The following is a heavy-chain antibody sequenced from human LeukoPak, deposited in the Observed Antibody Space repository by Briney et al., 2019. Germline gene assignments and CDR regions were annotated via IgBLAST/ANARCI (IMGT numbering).Heavy chain of an antibody. CDR2: ISSTSTYI. CDR1: GFTFSSYS. V-gene: IGHV3-21*01. CDR3: AREMVATIPPGN. D-gene: IGHD5-12*01. J-gene: IGHJ4*02. Sequence: PGGSLRLSCAASGFTFSSYSMNWVRQAPGKGLEWVSSISSTSTYIYYADSVEGRFTISRDNAKKSLYLQMNSLRAEDSAVYYCAREMVATIPPGNWGQGTLVTVSS.